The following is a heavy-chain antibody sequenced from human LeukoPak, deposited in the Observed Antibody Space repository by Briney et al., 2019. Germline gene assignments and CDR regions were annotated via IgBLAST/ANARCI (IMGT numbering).Heavy chain of an antibody. CDR3: ARRVISEFSIDKGNWLDP. D-gene: IGHD3-3*02. CDR2: ILSSGST. J-gene: IGHJ5*02. CDR1: GGSIGNYY. Sequence: SETLSLTCTVSGGSIGNYYWNWIRQSPGKGLEWIGYILSSGSTHHNPSLTSRISLSVDTSKNQFSLKLSSVTAADTAVYYCARRVISEFSIDKGNWLDPWGQGTLVTVSS. V-gene: IGHV4-4*09.